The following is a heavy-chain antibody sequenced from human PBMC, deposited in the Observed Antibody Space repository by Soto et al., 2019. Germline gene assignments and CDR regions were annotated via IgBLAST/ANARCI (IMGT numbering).Heavy chain of an antibody. CDR3: GRWTSGSPDC. CDR1: GFTLSDHY. D-gene: IGHD1-26*01. CDR2: TRNKANKYIT. V-gene: IGHV3-72*01. Sequence: EVQLVESGGGLVQPGGSLRLSCAASGFTLSDHYMDWVRQAPGKGLEWLGRTRNKANKYITEYATSVKGRFTISRDESKNSVYLQLKSLTSADTAVYYCGRWTSGSPDCWGQGTRVTVSS. J-gene: IGHJ4*02.